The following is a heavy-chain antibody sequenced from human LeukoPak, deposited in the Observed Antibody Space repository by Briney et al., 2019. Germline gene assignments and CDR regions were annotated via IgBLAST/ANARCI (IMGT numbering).Heavy chain of an antibody. Sequence: SETLSLTCTVSGGSISSGSYYWSWIRQPPGKGLEWIGEINHSGSTNYNPSLKSRVTISVDTSENQFSLKLSSVTAADTAVYYCARVTTYMDVWGKGTTVTVSS. D-gene: IGHD1-1*01. CDR3: ARVTTYMDV. CDR2: INHSGST. CDR1: GGSISSGSYY. J-gene: IGHJ6*03. V-gene: IGHV4-39*07.